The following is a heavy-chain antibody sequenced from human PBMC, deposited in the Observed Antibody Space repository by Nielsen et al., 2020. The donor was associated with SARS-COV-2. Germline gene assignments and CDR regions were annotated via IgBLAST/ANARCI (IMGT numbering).Heavy chain of an antibody. Sequence: GESLKISCAASGITFSSYAMSWIRQAPGKGLEWVSYISSSGSTIYYADSVKGRFTISRDNAKNSLYLQMNSLRAEDTAVYYCARASSVAVADYWGQRTLVTVSS. V-gene: IGHV3-11*01. CDR3: ARASSVAVADY. CDR2: ISSSGSTI. J-gene: IGHJ4*02. D-gene: IGHD6-19*01. CDR1: GITFSSYA.